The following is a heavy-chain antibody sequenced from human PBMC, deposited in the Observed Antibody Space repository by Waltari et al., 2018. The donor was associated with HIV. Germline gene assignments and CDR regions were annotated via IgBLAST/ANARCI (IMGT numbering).Heavy chain of an antibody. CDR3: ARRSGEYWYFDL. D-gene: IGHD7-27*01. CDR1: GYSISSGYY. CDR2: MYHRGST. Sequence: QVQLQESGPGLAKPSETLSLTCTVSGYSISSGYYWGWIRQPPGRGLEWIGSMYHRGSTYYNPALKSRVTMSVDTSKNQFSLKLSSVTAADTAVYYCARRSGEYWYFDLWGRGTLVTVSS. V-gene: IGHV4-38-2*02. J-gene: IGHJ2*01.